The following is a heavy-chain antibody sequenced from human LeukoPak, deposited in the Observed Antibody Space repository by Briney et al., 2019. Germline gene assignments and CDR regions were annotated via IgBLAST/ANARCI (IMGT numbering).Heavy chain of an antibody. CDR2: IYPGDSDT. D-gene: IGHD1-26*01. CDR1: GYNFTSYW. V-gene: IGHV5-51*01. CDR3: ARRVGATNIDY. J-gene: IGHJ4*02. Sequence: HGESLQISCKGSGYNFTSYWIGWVRQMPGKGLAWMGIIYPGDSDTRYSPSFQGQVTISADKSVSTAYLQWSSLKPSDIAMYYCARRVGATNIDYWGQGTLVTVSS.